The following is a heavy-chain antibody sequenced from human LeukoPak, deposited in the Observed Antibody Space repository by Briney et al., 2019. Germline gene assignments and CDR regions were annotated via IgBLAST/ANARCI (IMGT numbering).Heavy chain of an antibody. CDR3: ARDGTSTDDY. J-gene: IGHJ4*02. Sequence: ASVKVSCKASGYTFSNFGMNWVRKAPGQGLEWMGWISGNNDNPNYGQKFQGRFTLTTDSSTSTAYMELGNLRSDDTAVYYCARDGTSTDDYWGQGTLVTVSS. D-gene: IGHD2-2*01. V-gene: IGHV1-18*01. CDR2: ISGNNDNP. CDR1: GYTFSNFG.